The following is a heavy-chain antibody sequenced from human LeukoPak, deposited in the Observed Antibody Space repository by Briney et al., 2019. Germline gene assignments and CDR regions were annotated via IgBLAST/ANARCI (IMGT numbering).Heavy chain of an antibody. Sequence: SQTLSLTCTVSGGSISSGGYYWSWIRKHPGKGLEWIGYIYYSGSTYYNPSLKSRVTISVDTSKNQFSLKLSSVTAADTAVYYCARDGCSGGSCYGGLRYYGMDVWGQGTTVTVSS. CDR2: IYYSGST. CDR3: ARDGCSGGSCYGGLRYYGMDV. V-gene: IGHV4-31*03. J-gene: IGHJ6*02. CDR1: GGSISSGGYY. D-gene: IGHD2-15*01.